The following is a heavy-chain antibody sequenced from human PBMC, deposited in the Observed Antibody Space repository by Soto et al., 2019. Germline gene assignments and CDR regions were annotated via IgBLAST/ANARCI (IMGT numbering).Heavy chain of an antibody. CDR1: GGSFSTSA. V-gene: IGHV1-69*01. Sequence: QVHLVQSGAEVKKPGSSVKVSCKASGGSFSTSAINWVRQAPGQEFEWMGGFIPAFGTPTYSQTFQGRLKVTADEASSTAYMELSSLRSDDTAVYYCARTPYYLDSHIFAIWGQGTVVIVSP. J-gene: IGHJ3*02. CDR3: ARTPYYLDSHIFAI. D-gene: IGHD3-22*01. CDR2: FIPAFGTP.